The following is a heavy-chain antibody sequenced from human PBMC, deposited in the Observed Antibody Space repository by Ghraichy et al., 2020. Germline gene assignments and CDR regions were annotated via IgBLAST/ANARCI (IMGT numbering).Heavy chain of an antibody. Sequence: SETLSLTCTVSGGSISSYYWSWIRQPPGKGLEWIGYIYYSGSTNYNPSLKSRVTISVDTSKNQFSLKLSSVTAADTAVYYCARQQRERQQLRSFDYWGQGTLVTVSS. D-gene: IGHD6-13*01. CDR3: ARQQRERQQLRSFDY. J-gene: IGHJ4*02. V-gene: IGHV4-59*08. CDR2: IYYSGST. CDR1: GGSISSYY.